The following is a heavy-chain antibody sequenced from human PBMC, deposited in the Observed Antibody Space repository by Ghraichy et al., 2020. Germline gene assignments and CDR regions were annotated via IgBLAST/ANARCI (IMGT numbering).Heavy chain of an antibody. Sequence: ASVKVSCKASGYTFTTYAMHWVRQAPGQRLEWMGWINAGSGNTKYSQNFQDRVTIARDTSASTVYMELSSLRSEDTAVYYCARDGYAEVGGYGIDVWGQGTTVTVSS. D-gene: IGHD3-16*01. CDR3: ARDGYAEVGGYGIDV. CDR1: GYTFTTYA. V-gene: IGHV1-3*01. CDR2: INAGSGNT. J-gene: IGHJ6*02.